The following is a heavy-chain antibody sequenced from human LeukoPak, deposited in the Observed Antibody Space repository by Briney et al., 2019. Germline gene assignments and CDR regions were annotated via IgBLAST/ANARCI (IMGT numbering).Heavy chain of an antibody. D-gene: IGHD5-12*01. CDR1: GYTFTSYG. Sequence: ASVKVSCTASGYTFTSYGISWVRQAPGQGLEWMGWISAYNGNTNYAQKLQGRVTMTTDTSTSTAYMELRSLRSDDTAVYYCARSGATISSDEGTFDYWGQGTLVTVSS. J-gene: IGHJ4*02. V-gene: IGHV1-18*01. CDR3: ARSGATISSDEGTFDY. CDR2: ISAYNGNT.